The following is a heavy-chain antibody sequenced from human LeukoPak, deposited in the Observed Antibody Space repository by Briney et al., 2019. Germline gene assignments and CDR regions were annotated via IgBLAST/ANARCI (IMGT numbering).Heavy chain of an antibody. V-gene: IGHV4-59*01. J-gene: IGHJ4*02. CDR1: GGSISSYY. CDR3: ARGPWLEAITIFGDYYFDY. CDR2: IYYSGST. D-gene: IGHD3-3*01. Sequence: SETLSLTCTVSGGSISSYYWSWIRQPPGKGLEWIGYIYYSGSTNYNPSLKSRVTISVDTSKNQFSLKLSSVTAADTAVYYCARGPWLEAITIFGDYYFDYWGQGTLVTVSS.